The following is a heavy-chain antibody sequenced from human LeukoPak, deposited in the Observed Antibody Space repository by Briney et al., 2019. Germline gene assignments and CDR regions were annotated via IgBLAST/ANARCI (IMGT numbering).Heavy chain of an antibody. J-gene: IGHJ6*03. D-gene: IGHD6-19*01. V-gene: IGHV1-18*01. CDR2: ISAYNGNT. CDR3: ARGPRRSGWYTTYYYYYYYMDV. Sequence: ASVKVSCKASGYTFTSYGISWVRQAPGQGLEWMGWISAYNGNTNYAQKFQGRVTMTRNTSISTAYMELSSLRSEDTAVYYCARGPRRSGWYTTYYYYYYYMDVWGKGTTVTISS. CDR1: GYTFTSYG.